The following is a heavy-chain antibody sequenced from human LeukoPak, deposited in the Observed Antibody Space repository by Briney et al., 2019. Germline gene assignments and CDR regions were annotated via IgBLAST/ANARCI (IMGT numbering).Heavy chain of an antibody. Sequence: GASLRLSCAASGFTFSSYGTHWVRQAPGKGLEWVAVTSYDGSNKYYADSVKGRFTISRDNSKNTLYLQMNSLRAEDTAVYYCAKDLTIFGVVTNWFDPWGQGTLVTVSS. CDR2: TSYDGSNK. CDR1: GFTFSSYG. V-gene: IGHV3-30*18. D-gene: IGHD3-3*01. CDR3: AKDLTIFGVVTNWFDP. J-gene: IGHJ5*02.